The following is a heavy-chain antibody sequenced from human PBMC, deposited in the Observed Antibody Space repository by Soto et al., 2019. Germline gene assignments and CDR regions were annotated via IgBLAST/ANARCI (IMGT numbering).Heavy chain of an antibody. V-gene: IGHV3-7*05. D-gene: IGHD5-12*01. CDR3: ASSLLRNLGSFDY. J-gene: IGHJ4*02. Sequence: GGSLRLSCAASGFTFSSYWMSWVRQAPGKGLEWVANIKKDGSGKYYVDSVKGRFTISRDNAKNSLYLQMNSLRAEDTAVYYCASSLLRNLGSFDYWGQGTLVTVSS. CDR2: IKKDGSGK. CDR1: GFTFSSYW.